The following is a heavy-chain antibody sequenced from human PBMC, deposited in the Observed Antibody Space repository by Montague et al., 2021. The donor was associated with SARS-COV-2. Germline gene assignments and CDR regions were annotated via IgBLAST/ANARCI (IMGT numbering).Heavy chain of an antibody. CDR2: INHRGTT. D-gene: IGHD1-26*01. J-gene: IGHJ6*02. Sequence: SETLSLTCAVYGGSFSVSGYYWSWIRQPQGKGLEWIGEINHRGTTTHNPSLNSPVTMSGDTSKYQFSLTLSSVSAADTAFYYCARISSGSSGCDWSNYNGTDVWGQGTTVTVSS. CDR3: ARISSGSSGCDWSNYNGTDV. V-gene: IGHV4-34*01. CDR1: GGSFSVSGYY.